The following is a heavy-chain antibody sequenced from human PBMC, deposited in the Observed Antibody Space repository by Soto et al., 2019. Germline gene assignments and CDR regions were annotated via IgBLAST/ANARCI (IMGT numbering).Heavy chain of an antibody. D-gene: IGHD6-13*01. CDR3: ARGIQQLAA. CDR2: IKEDGSEK. J-gene: IGHJ6*02. CDR1: GFTFSSDW. V-gene: IGHV3-7*03. Sequence: PGGSLRLSCAASGFTFSSDWMTWVRQAPGKGLEWVANIKEDGSEKYYVDSAKGRFTISRDNAEKSLYLQMNSLRAEDTAVYYCARGIQQLAAWGQGTTVTVSS.